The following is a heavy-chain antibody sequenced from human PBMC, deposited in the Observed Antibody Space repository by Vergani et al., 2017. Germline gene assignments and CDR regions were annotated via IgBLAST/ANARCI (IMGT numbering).Heavy chain of an antibody. CDR2: IYTSGST. Sequence: QVQLQESGPGLVKPSQTLSLTCTVSGGSISSGSYYWSWIRQPAGKGLEWIGRIYTSGSTNYNPSLKSRVTMSVDTSKNQFSLKLSSVTAADTAVYYCARGRRSSTSQRYFDYWGQGTLVTVSS. D-gene: IGHD2-2*01. CDR3: ARGRRSSTSQRYFDY. J-gene: IGHJ4*02. CDR1: GGSISSGSYY. V-gene: IGHV4-61*02.